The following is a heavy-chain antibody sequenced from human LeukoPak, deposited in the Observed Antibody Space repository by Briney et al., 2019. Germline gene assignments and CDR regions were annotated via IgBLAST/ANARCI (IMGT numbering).Heavy chain of an antibody. Sequence: GGSLRLSCAASGFSFSAYWMTWVRQAPGTGLEWVANINPAGSETYYVDPVKGRFSISRDNAKNLVYLQVNSLRAEDTAVYHCARFGYVAAVDVWGQGTPVTVSS. CDR1: GFSFSAYW. D-gene: IGHD2-15*01. J-gene: IGHJ4*02. V-gene: IGHV3-7*01. CDR2: INPAGSET. CDR3: ARFGYVAAVDV.